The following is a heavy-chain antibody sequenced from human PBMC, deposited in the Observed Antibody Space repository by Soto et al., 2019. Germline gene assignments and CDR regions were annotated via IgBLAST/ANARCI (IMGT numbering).Heavy chain of an antibody. J-gene: IGHJ4*02. CDR2: IRPYNGDT. V-gene: IGHV1-18*01. CDR1: GYMFSSYG. D-gene: IGHD3-10*01. CDR3: VRDLDGSGSYYTDY. Sequence: ASVKVSGKASGYMFSSYGINWVRQAPGQGLEWMGWIRPYNGDTKYAQNLQGRVTMTTDTSTSTAYMEMRSLRSDDTAVYYCVRDLDGSGSYYTDYWGPGTLVTVSS.